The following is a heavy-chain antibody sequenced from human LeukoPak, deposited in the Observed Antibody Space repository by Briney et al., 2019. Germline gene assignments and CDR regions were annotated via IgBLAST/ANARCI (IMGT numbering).Heavy chain of an antibody. Sequence: PGGSLRLSCAASGFTVSTNCMTWVRRAPGKGLEWVSTIYSGGTTYYADSVMGRFTISRHNSRNTLYLQMNSLRAEDTAVYYCARVDTVMAYYFDLWGQGTLVTVSS. CDR3: ARVDTVMAYYFDL. D-gene: IGHD5-18*01. J-gene: IGHJ4*02. CDR1: GFTVSTNC. V-gene: IGHV3-53*04. CDR2: IYSGGTT.